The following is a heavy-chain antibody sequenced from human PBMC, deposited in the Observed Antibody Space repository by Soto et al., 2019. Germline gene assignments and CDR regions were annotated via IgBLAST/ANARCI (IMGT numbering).Heavy chain of an antibody. Sequence: GGSLRLSCAVSGFPFADYTMHWVRQAPGKGLEWVSLISWDGGSTYYADSVKGRFTISRDNSKNSLYLQMNSLRTEDTALYYCAKDMGSLVRGAFDIWGQGTMVTVSS. J-gene: IGHJ3*02. CDR3: AKDMGSLVRGAFDI. D-gene: IGHD3-10*01. V-gene: IGHV3-43*01. CDR2: ISWDGGST. CDR1: GFPFADYT.